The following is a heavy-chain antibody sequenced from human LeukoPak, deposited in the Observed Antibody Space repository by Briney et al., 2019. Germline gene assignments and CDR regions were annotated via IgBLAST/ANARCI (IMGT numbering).Heavy chain of an antibody. J-gene: IGHJ5*02. D-gene: IGHD2-2*01. CDR2: FDPEDGET. CDR3: ATDLWYQLLSSGFDP. CDR1: GYTLTELS. Sequence: GASVKVSCKVSGYTLTELSMHWGRQAPGKGLEWMGGFDPEDGETIYAQKFQGRVTMTEDTSTDTAYMELSSLRSEDTAVYYCATDLWYQLLSSGFDPWGQGTLVTVSS. V-gene: IGHV1-24*01.